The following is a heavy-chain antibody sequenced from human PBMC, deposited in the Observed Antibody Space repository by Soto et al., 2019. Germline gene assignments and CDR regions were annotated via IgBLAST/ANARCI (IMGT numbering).Heavy chain of an antibody. J-gene: IGHJ4*02. D-gene: IGHD4-17*01. CDR3: AHLTTGGFYFNY. Sequence: QITLKESGPTLVKPTQNLTLTCTFSGFSLRNSGVGVGWILHPPGKALEWLALLYWDDDKRYSPSLKSRLTITKDTSKSHVVLTMTNMDPVDTATYYCAHLTTGGFYFNYLGQGTLVTVSS. V-gene: IGHV2-5*02. CDR2: LYWDDDK. CDR1: GFSLRNSGVG.